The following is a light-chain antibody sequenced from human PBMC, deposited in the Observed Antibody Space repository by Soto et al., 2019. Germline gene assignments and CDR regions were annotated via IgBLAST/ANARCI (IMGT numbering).Light chain of an antibody. J-gene: IGKJ1*01. CDR3: QQYNSYSWT. V-gene: IGKV1-5*01. CDR2: DAS. Sequence: IPITQSPSTLSAYVGDSATITCRASQSISSWLAWYQQKPGKAPKLLIYDASSLESGVPSRFSGSGSGTEFTLTISSLQPDDFATYYCQQYNSYSWTSGQGTKADI. CDR1: QSISSW.